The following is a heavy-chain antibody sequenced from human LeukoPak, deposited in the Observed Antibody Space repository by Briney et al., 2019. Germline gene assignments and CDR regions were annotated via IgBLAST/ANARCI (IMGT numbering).Heavy chain of an antibody. CDR2: INPNSGGT. D-gene: IGHD3-3*01. V-gene: IGHV1-2*02. CDR1: GYTFTGYY. J-gene: IGHJ4*02. CDR3: ARDLYYDFWSGYYRPLAN. Sequence: GASVKVSCKASGYTFTGYYMHWVRQAPGQGLEWMGWINPNSGGTNYAQKFQGRVTMTRDTSISTAYMELSRPRSDDTAVYYCARDLYYDFWSGYYRPLANWGQGTLVTVSS.